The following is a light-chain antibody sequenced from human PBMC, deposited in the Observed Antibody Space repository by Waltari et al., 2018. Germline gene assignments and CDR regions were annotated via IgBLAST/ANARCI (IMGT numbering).Light chain of an antibody. Sequence: QPALTQPASVSGSPGPSLTISRPGTSSHIGDRTPLTWYQQHPGKAPQLMSHEVNNRPSGVSMRFSGSKSGNTASLTISGLQAEDEADYYCSSYTSSNTVVFGGGTKVTVL. CDR3: SSYTSSNTVV. CDR1: SSHIGDRTP. CDR2: EVN. J-gene: IGLJ3*02. V-gene: IGLV2-14*01.